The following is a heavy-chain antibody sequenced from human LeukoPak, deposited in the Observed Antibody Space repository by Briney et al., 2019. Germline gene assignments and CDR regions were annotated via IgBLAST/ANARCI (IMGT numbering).Heavy chain of an antibody. D-gene: IGHD1-7*01. Sequence: GESLKISYKGSGYSFTNYWIAWVRQMPGKGLEWMGIIYPGDSDTRYSPSFQGQVTISADKSISTAYLQWSSLKASDTAMYYCARQELWRPLRYWGQGALVTVSS. CDR3: ARQELWRPLRY. J-gene: IGHJ4*02. V-gene: IGHV5-51*01. CDR1: GYSFTNYW. CDR2: IYPGDSDT.